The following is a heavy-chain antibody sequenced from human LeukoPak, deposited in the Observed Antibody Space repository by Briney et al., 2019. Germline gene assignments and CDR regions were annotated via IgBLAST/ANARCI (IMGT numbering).Heavy chain of an antibody. D-gene: IGHD6-19*01. CDR1: GFTFSSYA. CDR3: ASRIAVSKFDY. CDR2: IYYTGST. J-gene: IGHJ4*02. Sequence: GSLRLSCAASGFTFSSYAMSWVRQAPGKGLEWLGNIYYTGSTYYNPSLKSRVTISVDTSKNQFSLRLSSVTAADTAVYYCASRIAVSKFDYWGQGTLVTVSS. V-gene: IGHV4-38-2*01.